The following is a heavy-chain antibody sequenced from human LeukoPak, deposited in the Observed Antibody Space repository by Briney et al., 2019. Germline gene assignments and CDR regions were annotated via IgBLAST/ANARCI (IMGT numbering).Heavy chain of an antibody. CDR1: GGSISSGGYY. J-gene: IGHJ6*02. CDR3: ARHRNYYYYGMDV. Sequence: SQTLSLTCAVSGGSISSGGYYWSWIRQPPGKGLEWIGYIYYSGSTNYNPSLKSRVTISVDTSKNQFSLKLSSVTAADTTVYYCARHRNYYYYGMDVWGQGTTVTVSS. V-gene: IGHV4-61*08. CDR2: IYYSGST.